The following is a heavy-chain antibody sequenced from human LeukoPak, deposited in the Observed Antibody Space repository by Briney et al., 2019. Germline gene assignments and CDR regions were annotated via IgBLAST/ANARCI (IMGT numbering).Heavy chain of an antibody. V-gene: IGHV3-33*08. Sequence: PGGSLRLSCAVSGITLNNYDMNWVRQAPGKGLEWVAVIWYDGSNKYYADSVKGRFTISRDNSKNTLYLQMNSLRAEDTAVYYCARRAQYYYVSGRDNWFDPWGQGTLVTVSS. CDR3: ARRAQYYYVSGRDNWFDP. CDR2: IWYDGSNK. CDR1: GITLNNYD. D-gene: IGHD3-10*01. J-gene: IGHJ5*02.